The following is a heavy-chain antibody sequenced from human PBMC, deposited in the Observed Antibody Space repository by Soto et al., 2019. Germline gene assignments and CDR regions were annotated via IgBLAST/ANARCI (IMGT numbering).Heavy chain of an antibody. J-gene: IGHJ4*02. CDR2: ISGSGGST. CDR1: GFTFSSYA. CDR3: AKGGLAPGYFDY. Sequence: GGSLRLSCAASGFTFSSYAMSWVRQAPGKGLEWVSAISGSGGSTYYADSVKGRFTISRDNSKNTLNLQMNSLRAEDTAVYYCAKGGLAPGYFDYWGQGTLVTVSS. V-gene: IGHV3-23*01.